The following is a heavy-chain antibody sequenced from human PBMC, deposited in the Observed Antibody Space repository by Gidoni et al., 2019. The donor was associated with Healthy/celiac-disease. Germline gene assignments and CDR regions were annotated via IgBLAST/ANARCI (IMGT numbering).Heavy chain of an antibody. CDR1: GFTFSSYS. V-gene: IGHV3-21*01. D-gene: IGHD3-10*01. J-gene: IGHJ3*02. CDR2: ISSSSSYI. CDR3: ARTRRVTDAFDI. Sequence: EVQLVESGGGLVKPGGSLRLSCAASGFTFSSYSMNWVRQAPGKGLEWVSSISSSSSYIYYADSVKGRFTISRDNAKNSLYLQMNSLRAEDTAVYYCARTRRVTDAFDIWGQGTMVTVSS.